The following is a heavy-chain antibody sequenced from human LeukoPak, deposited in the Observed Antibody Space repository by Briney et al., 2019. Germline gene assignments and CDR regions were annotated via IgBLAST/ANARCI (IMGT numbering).Heavy chain of an antibody. CDR3: ASGGTI. Sequence: GGSLRLSCAASGFTFSSYWMNWVRQAPGKGLEWVANIKEDGSEKYYVDSVKGRFTISRDNAKNSLYLQMNNLRADDTAVYYCASGGTIWGQGTMVTVSS. D-gene: IGHD3-16*01. V-gene: IGHV3-7*01. CDR2: IKEDGSEK. CDR1: GFTFSSYW. J-gene: IGHJ3*02.